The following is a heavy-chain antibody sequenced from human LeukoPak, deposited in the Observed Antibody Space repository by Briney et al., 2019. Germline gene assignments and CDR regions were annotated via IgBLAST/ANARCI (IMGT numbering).Heavy chain of an antibody. V-gene: IGHV3-7*03. CDR2: IKQDGSEI. J-gene: IGHJ4*02. CDR3: ARCKNDYGDYVFDY. CDR1: GFTFSNFW. D-gene: IGHD4-17*01. Sequence: GGSLRLSCAASGFTFSNFWMSWVRQAPGKGLEWVANIKQDGSEIYYVDSVKGRFTISRDNAKNSLYLQMNSLRAEDTAVCYCARCKNDYGDYVFDYWGQGTLVTVSS.